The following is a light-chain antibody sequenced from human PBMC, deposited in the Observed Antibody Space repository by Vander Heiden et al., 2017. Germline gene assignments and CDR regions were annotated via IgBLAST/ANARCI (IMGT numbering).Light chain of an antibody. J-gene: IGKJ1*01. CDR1: QGITND. CDR2: KTS. CDR3: LQHNSFPWT. V-gene: IGKV1-17*01. Sequence: DIQMTQSPSSLSASVGDRVTITCRTSQGITNDLGWYQQKPGIASKRLIYKTSSLQSGVPSRFSGSGSGTEFTLTITSLQPEDFATYYCLQHNSFPWTFGQGTKVEI.